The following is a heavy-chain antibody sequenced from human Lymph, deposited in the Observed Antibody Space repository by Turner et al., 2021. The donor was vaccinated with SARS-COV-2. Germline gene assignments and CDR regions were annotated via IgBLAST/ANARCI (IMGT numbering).Heavy chain of an antibody. CDR2: IYSGGST. Sequence: EGQLMGTGGGWTQPGGPRRLSCPASGFTVSSNYLTWVGQAPGKGLEWVSLIYSGGSTYYADSVKGRVTISRDNYKNTLYLQMNSLRAEDTAIYYCARDLQLYGMDVWGQGTTVTVSS. D-gene: IGHD1-1*01. V-gene: IGHV3-53*02. J-gene: IGHJ6*02. CDR3: ARDLQLYGMDV. CDR1: GFTVSSNY.